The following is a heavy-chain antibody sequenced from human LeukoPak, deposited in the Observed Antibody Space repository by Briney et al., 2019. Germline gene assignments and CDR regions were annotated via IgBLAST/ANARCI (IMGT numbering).Heavy chain of an antibody. CDR3: AKAFLLRPLLRPKKIDYFDY. CDR1: GFTFSSYA. CDR2: ISYDGSNK. V-gene: IGHV3-30-3*01. Sequence: PGGSLRLSCAASGFTFSSYAMHWVRQAPGKGLEWVAVISYDGSNKYYADSVKGRFTISRDNSKNTLYLQMNSLRAEDTAVYYCAKAFLLRPLLRPKKIDYFDYWGQGTLVTVSS. J-gene: IGHJ4*02. D-gene: IGHD1-26*01.